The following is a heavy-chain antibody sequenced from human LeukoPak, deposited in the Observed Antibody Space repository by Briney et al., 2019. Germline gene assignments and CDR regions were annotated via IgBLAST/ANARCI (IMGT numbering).Heavy chain of an antibody. J-gene: IGHJ4*02. D-gene: IGHD6-19*01. CDR3: ARQNASGWYRSFDS. V-gene: IGHV3-21*01. Sequence: SVKGRFTISRDNAKNSLYLQMNSLRAEDTAIYYCARQNASGWYRSFDSWGQGTLVTVSS.